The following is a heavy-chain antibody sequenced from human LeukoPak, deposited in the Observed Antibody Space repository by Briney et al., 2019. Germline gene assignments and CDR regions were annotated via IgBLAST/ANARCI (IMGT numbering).Heavy chain of an antibody. CDR2: IKQDGSEK. Sequence: GGSLRLSCAASGFTFSNFWMSWVRQAPGKGLEGVANIKQDGSEKHYVDSVKGRFTISRDNAKNSLYPQMNSLRAEDTAVYYCAREGQDLDHWGQGTLVSVST. D-gene: IGHD2-15*01. CDR3: AREGQDLDH. J-gene: IGHJ4*02. V-gene: IGHV3-7*01. CDR1: GFTFSNFW.